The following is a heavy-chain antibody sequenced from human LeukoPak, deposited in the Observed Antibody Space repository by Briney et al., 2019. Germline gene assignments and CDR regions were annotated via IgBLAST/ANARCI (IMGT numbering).Heavy chain of an antibody. CDR2: ISSSSSTI. Sequence: PGGSLRLSCAASGFTFSSYSMNWVRQAPGKGLEWVSYISSSSSTIYYADSVKGRFTISRDNAKNSLYLQMNSLRDEDTAVYYCARDLITMIVVVSSGAFDIWGQGTMVTVSS. D-gene: IGHD3-22*01. J-gene: IGHJ3*02. V-gene: IGHV3-48*02. CDR1: GFTFSSYS. CDR3: ARDLITMIVVVSSGAFDI.